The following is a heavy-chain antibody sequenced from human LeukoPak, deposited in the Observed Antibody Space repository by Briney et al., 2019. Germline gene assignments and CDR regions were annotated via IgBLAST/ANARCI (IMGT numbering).Heavy chain of an antibody. D-gene: IGHD5-18*01. Sequence: GGSLRLSCAASGFTLSSYNMNRVRQAPGKGLEWLSYISPSSSIIYYADSVKGRFTSSRDNAKNLLYLQMNSLRDEDTAVYYCARDCGYSYANDCWGQGTLVTVSS. CDR3: ARDCGYSYANDC. CDR1: GFTLSSYN. CDR2: ISPSSSII. V-gene: IGHV3-48*02. J-gene: IGHJ4*02.